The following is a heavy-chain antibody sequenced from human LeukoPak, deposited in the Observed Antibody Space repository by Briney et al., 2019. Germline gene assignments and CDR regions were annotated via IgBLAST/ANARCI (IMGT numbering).Heavy chain of an antibody. CDR2: ISPSGDYT. CDR3: ARDNSGWSVDY. D-gene: IGHD6-19*01. Sequence: ASVKVSCKAPGYTFTGYYMHWVRQAPGQGLEWMGIISPSGDYTRYAQKLQGRVSMTLDTSTSTVYMELNSLESEDTAMYYCARDNSGWSVDYWGQGTLVTVTS. V-gene: IGHV1-46*04. CDR1: GYTFTGYY. J-gene: IGHJ4*02.